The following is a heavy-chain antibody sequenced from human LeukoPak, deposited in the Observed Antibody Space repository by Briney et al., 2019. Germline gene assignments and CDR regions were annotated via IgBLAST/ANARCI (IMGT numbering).Heavy chain of an antibody. CDR3: ARTNFLYCSSTTCLFDY. D-gene: IGHD2-2*01. CDR1: GSTFTDYY. Sequence: ASVKVSCKASGSTFTDYYLHWVRQAPGQGFEWVGWINPNSGDTNYAQKFQGRVTMTRDMSISTAHMEMSRLRSDDTAVYYCARTNFLYCSSTTCLFDYWGQGTLVTVSS. J-gene: IGHJ4*02. V-gene: IGHV1-2*02. CDR2: INPNSGDT.